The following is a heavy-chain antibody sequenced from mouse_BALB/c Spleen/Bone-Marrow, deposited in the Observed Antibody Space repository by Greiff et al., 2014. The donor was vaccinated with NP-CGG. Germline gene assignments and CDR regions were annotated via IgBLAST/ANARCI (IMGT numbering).Heavy chain of an antibody. J-gene: IGHJ4*01. CDR1: GFSLTSYG. CDR2: IWAGGSI. D-gene: IGHD1-2*01. CDR3: ARITTATGAMDY. V-gene: IGHV2-9*02. Sequence: QVQLQQSGPGLVAPSQSLSITCTVSGFSLTSYGVHWVRQPPGKGLEWLGVIWAGGSINYNSALMSRLSISKDNSKSQVFLKMNSLQTDDTAMYYCARITTATGAMDYWGQGTSVTVSS.